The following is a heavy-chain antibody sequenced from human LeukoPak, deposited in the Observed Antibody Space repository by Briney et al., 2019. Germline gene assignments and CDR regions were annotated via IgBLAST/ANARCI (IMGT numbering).Heavy chain of an antibody. J-gene: IGHJ5*02. D-gene: IGHD1-26*01. CDR3: ARDSQGVFWELTLRGNWFDP. V-gene: IGHV1-2*02. CDR2: INPNSGGT. CDR1: GYTFTGYY. Sequence: ASVKVSCKASGYTFTGYYMHWVRQAPGQGLEWMGWINPNSGGTNYAQKFQGRVTMTRDTSISTAYMELSRLRSDDTAVYYCARDSQGVFWELTLRGNWFDPWGQGTLVTVSS.